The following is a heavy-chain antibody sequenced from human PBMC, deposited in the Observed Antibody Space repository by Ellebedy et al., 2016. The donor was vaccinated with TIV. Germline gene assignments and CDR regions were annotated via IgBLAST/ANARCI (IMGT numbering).Heavy chain of an antibody. J-gene: IGHJ5*02. CDR2: ISSSSNTI. V-gene: IGHV3-48*01. CDR3: VKSFTANWFDP. Sequence: GESLKISCAASGFTLSSYSMNWVRQAPGRGLEWVSYISSSSNTIYYADSVKGRFTISRDNAKNSLYLQMNSLRAEDTAVYYCVKSFTANWFDPWGQGTLVTVSS. CDR1: GFTLSSYS.